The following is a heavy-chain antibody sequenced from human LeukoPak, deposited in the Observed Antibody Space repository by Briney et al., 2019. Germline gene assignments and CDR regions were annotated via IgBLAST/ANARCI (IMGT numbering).Heavy chain of an antibody. J-gene: IGHJ4*02. CDR2: ISSSGSTI. D-gene: IGHD2-2*02. CDR3: ARDCSSTTCYNY. Sequence: GGSLRLSCAASGFTFSSYWMNWVRQAPGKGLEWVSYISSSGSTIYYADSVKGRFTISRDNAKNSLYLQMNSLRAEDTAVYYCARDCSSTTCYNYWGQGTLVTVSS. CDR1: GFTFSSYW. V-gene: IGHV3-48*04.